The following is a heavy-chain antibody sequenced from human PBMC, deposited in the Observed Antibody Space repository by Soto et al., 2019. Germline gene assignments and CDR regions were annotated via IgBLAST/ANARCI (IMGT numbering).Heavy chain of an antibody. V-gene: IGHV1-69*13. CDR2: IIPMFEAV. D-gene: IGHD2-15*01. CDR3: ARGLRTGNYGMDV. Sequence: SVKVSCKASGGTFDNYSVSWVRQAPGQGLEWMGGIIPMFEAVNYAQRFQGRLTIAADESTSTAYMELTSLTSADTAIYFCARGLRTGNYGMDVWGQGTTVSVAS. CDR1: GGTFDNYS. J-gene: IGHJ6*02.